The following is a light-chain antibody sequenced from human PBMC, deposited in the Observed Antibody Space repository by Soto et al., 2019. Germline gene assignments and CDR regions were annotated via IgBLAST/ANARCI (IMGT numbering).Light chain of an antibody. V-gene: IGLV1-47*01. J-gene: IGLJ2*01. Sequence: QSVLTQPPSASGTPGQRVTIACSGSSSNIGSNYVYWYQQLPGTAPKLLISKNLHRPSGVPDRFSGSKSGTSASLAISGLRSEDEADYYCTTWDDSLSGPVFGGGTKLTVL. CDR3: TTWDDSLSGPV. CDR1: SSNIGSNY. CDR2: KNL.